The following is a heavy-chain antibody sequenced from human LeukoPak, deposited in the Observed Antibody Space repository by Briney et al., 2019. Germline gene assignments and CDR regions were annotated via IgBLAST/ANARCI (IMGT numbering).Heavy chain of an antibody. CDR1: GGSFSGYY. J-gene: IGHJ3*02. CDR3: ARHSSSGWYLDAFDI. V-gene: IGHV4-34*01. CDR2: INHSGST. Sequence: PPETLSLTCAVYGGSFSGYYWSWIRQPPGKGLEWIGEINHSGSTNYNPSLKSRVTISVDTSKNQFSLKLSSVTAADTAVYYCARHSSSGWYLDAFDIWGQGTMVTVSS. D-gene: IGHD6-19*01.